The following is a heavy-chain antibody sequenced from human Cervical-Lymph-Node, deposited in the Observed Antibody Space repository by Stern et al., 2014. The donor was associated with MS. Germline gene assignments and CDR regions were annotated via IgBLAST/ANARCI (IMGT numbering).Heavy chain of an antibody. CDR1: GGSISSYY. CDR3: ARGFSSSWYGGRFFNY. J-gene: IGHJ4*02. Sequence: VQLVESGPGLVKPSETLSLTCTVSGGSISSYYWSWIRQAPGKGLEWIAYIYYSGHTAYNPSLQGRVTVSVDTSKNQVSLRLSSVTAADTAVYYCARGFSSSWYGGRFFNYWGQGTLVTVSS. CDR2: IYYSGHT. V-gene: IGHV4-59*01. D-gene: IGHD6-13*01.